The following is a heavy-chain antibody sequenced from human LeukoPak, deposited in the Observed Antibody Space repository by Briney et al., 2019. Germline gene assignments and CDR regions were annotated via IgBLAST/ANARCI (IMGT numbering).Heavy chain of an antibody. V-gene: IGHV3-23*01. CDR3: AGSDTTGYSPREWDYWYFDL. CDR2: ISGSGGST. Sequence: GGSLRLSCAASGFTFSSYGMSLVRQAPGKGLEWVSAISGSGGSTYYADSVKGRFTISRDSSKNTLYLQINSLAAEDTAVYYCAGSDTTGYSPREWDYWYFDLWGRGTLVTVSS. J-gene: IGHJ2*01. D-gene: IGHD3-9*01. CDR1: GFTFSSYG.